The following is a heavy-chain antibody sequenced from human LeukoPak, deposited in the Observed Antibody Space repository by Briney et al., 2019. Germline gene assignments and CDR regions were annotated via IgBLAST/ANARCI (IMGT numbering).Heavy chain of an antibody. J-gene: IGHJ4*02. V-gene: IGHV3-48*01. D-gene: IGHD4-17*01. CDR1: GFTFSSYS. Sequence: PGGSLRLSCAASGFTFSSYSMNWVRQAPGKGLECVSYIISSSSTIYYADSLKGRFTISRDNAKNSLYLQMNSLRAEDTAVYYCGRIHGDYYGQTDYWGQGALVTVSS. CDR3: GRIHGDYYGQTDY. CDR2: IISSSSTI.